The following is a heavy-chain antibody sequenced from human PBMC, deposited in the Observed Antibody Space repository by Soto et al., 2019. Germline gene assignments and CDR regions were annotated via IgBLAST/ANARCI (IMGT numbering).Heavy chain of an antibody. CDR2: IKSKTDGGTT. J-gene: IGHJ6*02. CDR1: GFTFSNAW. Sequence: EVQLVESGGGLVKPGGSLRLSCAASGFTFSNAWMSWVRQAPGKGLEWVGRIKSKTDGGTTDYAAPVKGRFTISRDDSKNTLYLQMNSLKTEDTAVYYCTTERHDIFSYYYGMDVWGQGTTVTVSS. D-gene: IGHD3-9*01. V-gene: IGHV3-15*01. CDR3: TTERHDIFSYYYGMDV.